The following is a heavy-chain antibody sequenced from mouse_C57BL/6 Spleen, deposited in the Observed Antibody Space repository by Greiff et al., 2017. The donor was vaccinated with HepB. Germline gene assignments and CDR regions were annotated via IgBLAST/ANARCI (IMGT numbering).Heavy chain of an antibody. D-gene: IGHD1-1*01. J-gene: IGHJ4*01. CDR1: GFTFSDYG. CDR3: ARNYYGSSYGGMDY. CDR2: ISSGSSTI. V-gene: IGHV5-17*01. Sequence: EVQLQESGGGLVKPGGSLKLSCAASGFTFSDYGMHWVRQAPEKGLEWVAYISSGSSTIYYADTVKGRFTISRDNAKNTLFLQMTSLRSEDTAMYYCARNYYGSSYGGMDYWGQGTSVTVSS.